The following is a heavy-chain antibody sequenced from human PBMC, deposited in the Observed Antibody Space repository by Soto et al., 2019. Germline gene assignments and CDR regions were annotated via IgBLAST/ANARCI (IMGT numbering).Heavy chain of an antibody. J-gene: IGHJ6*02. Sequence: SETLSLTCTVSGGSISIYYWSWIRQPPGKGLEWIGYIYYSGSTNYNPSLKSRVTISVDTSKNQFSLKLNSVTAADTAVYYCARARYGMGVWGQGTTVTVSS. CDR2: IYYSGST. CDR1: GGSISIYY. CDR3: ARARYGMGV. V-gene: IGHV4-59*01.